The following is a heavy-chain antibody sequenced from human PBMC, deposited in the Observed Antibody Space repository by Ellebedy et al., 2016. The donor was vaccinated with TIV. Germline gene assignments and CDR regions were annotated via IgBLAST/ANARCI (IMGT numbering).Heavy chain of an antibody. V-gene: IGHV1-18*01. CDR1: GYTFTSYG. Sequence: ASVKVSCKASGYTFTSYGISWVRQAPGQGLEWMGWISAYNGNTNYAQKLQGRVTMTTDTSTSTAYMELRSLRSDDTAVYYCARDYGSYYDAWFDPWGQGTLVTVSS. CDR3: ARDYGSYYDAWFDP. CDR2: ISAYNGNT. D-gene: IGHD1-26*01. J-gene: IGHJ5*02.